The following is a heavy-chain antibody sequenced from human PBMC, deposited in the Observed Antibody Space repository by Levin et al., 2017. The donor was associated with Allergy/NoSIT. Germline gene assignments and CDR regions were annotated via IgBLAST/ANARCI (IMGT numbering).Heavy chain of an antibody. D-gene: IGHD3-3*01. J-gene: IGHJ4*02. CDR3: AREVLEWSSSREKRGFFGY. CDR1: GFTFSNYA. Sequence: GESLKISCAASGFTFSNYAMHWIRQAPGKGLEWVAVIYHDGNNKYYADSVKGRFTISRDNSKNTLSLQMNSLGAEDTAIYYCAREVLEWSSSREKRGFFGYWGQGTLVTVSS. V-gene: IGHV3-33*01. CDR2: IYHDGNNK.